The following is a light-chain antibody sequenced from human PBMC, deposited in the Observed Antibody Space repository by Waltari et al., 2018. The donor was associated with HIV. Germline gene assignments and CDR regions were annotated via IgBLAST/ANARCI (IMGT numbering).Light chain of an antibody. CDR1: TSNIGTNT. CDR2: INK. Sequence: QSVLTQPSSASGTPGQRVTISCSGSTSNIGTNTVSWYQQLPGTAPKLLIYINKQRPSGVPDRCAGSKSGTSASLAISGLQSEDEADYYCAVWDDSLNGVLFGGGTKLTVL. J-gene: IGLJ2*01. CDR3: AVWDDSLNGVL. V-gene: IGLV1-44*01.